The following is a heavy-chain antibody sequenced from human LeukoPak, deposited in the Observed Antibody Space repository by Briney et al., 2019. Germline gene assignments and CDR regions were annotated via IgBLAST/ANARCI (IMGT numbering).Heavy chain of an antibody. J-gene: IGHJ4*02. CDR2: IYHSGST. CDR1: GGSISSGGYS. D-gene: IGHD1-14*01. V-gene: IGHV4-30-2*02. CDR3: ARTKLFKGSRDRYFDY. Sequence: PSETLSLTCAVSGGSISSGGYSWSWIRQPPGKGLEWIGYIYHSGSTYYNPSLKSRVTISLDTSKNQFSLKLSSVTAADTAVYYCARTKLFKGSRDRYFDYWGQGTLVTVSS.